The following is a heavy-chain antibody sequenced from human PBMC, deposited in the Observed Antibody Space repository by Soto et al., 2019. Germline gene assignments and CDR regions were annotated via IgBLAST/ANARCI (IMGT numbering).Heavy chain of an antibody. J-gene: IGHJ6*02. CDR1: GFTFSSYG. CDR3: AKSLGDYGDYSNYGMDV. D-gene: IGHD4-17*01. V-gene: IGHV3-30*18. CDR2: ISYDGSNK. Sequence: QVQLVESGGGVVQPGRSLRLSCAASGFTFSSYGMHWFRQAPGKGLEWVAVISYDGSNKYYADSVKGRFTISRDNSKNTLYLQMNSLRAEDTAVYYCAKSLGDYGDYSNYGMDVWGQGTTVTVSS.